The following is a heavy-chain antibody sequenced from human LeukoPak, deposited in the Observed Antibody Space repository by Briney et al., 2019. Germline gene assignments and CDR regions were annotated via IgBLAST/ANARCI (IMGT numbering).Heavy chain of an antibody. J-gene: IGHJ5*02. CDR1: GYTFTDYW. Sequence: GESLKISCKASGYTFTDYWIGWVRQMPGKGLEWMGIIYPGDSDTRYSPSFQGQVTISADKSISTAYLQWSSLKASDTAMYYCARPRDGYNSWFDPWGQGTLVTVSS. V-gene: IGHV5-51*01. CDR3: ARPRDGYNSWFDP. CDR2: IYPGDSDT. D-gene: IGHD5-24*01.